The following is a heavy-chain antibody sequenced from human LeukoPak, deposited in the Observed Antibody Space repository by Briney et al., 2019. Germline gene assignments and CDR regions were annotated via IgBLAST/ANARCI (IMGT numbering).Heavy chain of an antibody. J-gene: IGHJ6*02. Sequence: SVKVSCKASGGTFSNYAISWVRQAPGQGLAWMGRIIPILGIANYAQKFPGRVTITADKSRSTAYMELSSLRSEDTAVYYCARDGMVRGVIDYYGMDVWGQGTTVTVSS. CDR3: ARDGMVRGVIDYYGMDV. CDR1: GGTFSNYA. D-gene: IGHD3-10*01. V-gene: IGHV1-69*04. CDR2: IIPILGIA.